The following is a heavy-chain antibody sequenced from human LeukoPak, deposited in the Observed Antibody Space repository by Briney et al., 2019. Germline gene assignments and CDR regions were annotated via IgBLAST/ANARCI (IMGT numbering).Heavy chain of an antibody. CDR3: ARVGDYVWGSYRYYFDY. J-gene: IGHJ4*02. D-gene: IGHD3-16*02. V-gene: IGHV4-59*01. Sequence: PSETLSLTCTVSGGSISSYYWSWIRQPPGKGLEWIGYIYYSGSTNYNPSLKSRDTISVDTSKNQFSLKLSSVTAADTAVYYCARVGDYVWGSYRYYFDYWGQGTLVTVSS. CDR1: GGSISSYY. CDR2: IYYSGST.